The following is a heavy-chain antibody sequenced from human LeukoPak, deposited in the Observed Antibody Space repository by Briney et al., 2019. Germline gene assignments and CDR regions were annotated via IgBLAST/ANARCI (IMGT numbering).Heavy chain of an antibody. CDR2: IIPTFGTA. CDR3: AIGESIRYYFDY. Sequence: SVKVSCKASGGTFSSYAISWVRQAAGQGLEWMGGIIPTFGTANCAQKFQGRVTITTDESTSTAYMELSSLRSEDTAVYYCAIGESIRYYFDYWGQGTLVTVSS. CDR1: GGTFSSYA. J-gene: IGHJ4*02. V-gene: IGHV1-69*05. D-gene: IGHD3-10*01.